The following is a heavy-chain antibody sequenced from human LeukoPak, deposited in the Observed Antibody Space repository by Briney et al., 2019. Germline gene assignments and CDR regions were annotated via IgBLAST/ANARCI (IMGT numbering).Heavy chain of an antibody. CDR1: GGSIISGGYY. CDR3: ARSTVPYYFDY. V-gene: IGHV4-31*03. Sequence: PSQTLSLTCTVSGGSIISGGYYWSWIRQRPGKDLEWIGYIYYSGNTYYNPSLKSRVTISVDTSKNQFSLKLNSVTATTTAVYYCARSTVPYYFDYWGQGTLVTVSS. CDR2: IYYSGNT. D-gene: IGHD4-17*01. J-gene: IGHJ4*01.